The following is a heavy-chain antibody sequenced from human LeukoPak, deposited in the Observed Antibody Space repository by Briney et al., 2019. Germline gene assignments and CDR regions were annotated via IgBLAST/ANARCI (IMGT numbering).Heavy chain of an antibody. Sequence: PGGSLRLSCAASGFTFSSCEINWVRQAPGRGLEWISYSTSSGSAALYADSVKGRFTISRDNAKNSLYLQMNSLRAEDTAVYYCARLGYCSGGSCYGARPFDIWGQGTMVTVSS. CDR2: STSSGSAA. CDR1: GFTFSSCE. V-gene: IGHV3-48*03. D-gene: IGHD2-15*01. J-gene: IGHJ3*02. CDR3: ARLGYCSGGSCYGARPFDI.